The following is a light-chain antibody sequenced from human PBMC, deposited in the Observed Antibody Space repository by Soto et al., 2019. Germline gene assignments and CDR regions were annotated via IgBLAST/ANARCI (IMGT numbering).Light chain of an antibody. Sequence: EIVLTQSPAPPSFSPGERATPSCRASQSVSSNLAWYQQKPGQAPRLPIYDASPGATGIPARFSGRGSGTDFTLTISSLEPEDFEVYYCQQRSNWPLTFGGGTKVHI. V-gene: IGKV3-11*01. CDR1: QSVSSN. CDR2: DAS. CDR3: QQRSNWPLT. J-gene: IGKJ4*01.